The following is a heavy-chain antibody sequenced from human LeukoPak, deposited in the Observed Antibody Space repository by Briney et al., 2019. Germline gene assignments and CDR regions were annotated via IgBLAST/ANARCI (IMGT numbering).Heavy chain of an antibody. CDR3: ARDQYDTWSRRGNLDS. V-gene: IGHV3-48*02. D-gene: IGHD3-3*01. Sequence: PGGSLRLSCAASGFTFSSYSMNWVRQAPGKGLEWVSHITASGTAMFYAGSVKGRFTISRDNAKNSLYLQVNSLRDEDTAVFYCARDQYDTWSRRGNLDSWGQGTLVIVSS. J-gene: IGHJ4*02. CDR1: GFTFSSYS. CDR2: ITASGTAM.